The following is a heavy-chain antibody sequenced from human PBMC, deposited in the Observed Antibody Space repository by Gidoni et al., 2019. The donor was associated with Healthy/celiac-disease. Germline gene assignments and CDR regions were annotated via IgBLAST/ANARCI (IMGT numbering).Heavy chain of an antibody. CDR1: GFTVSSNY. J-gene: IGHJ6*03. CDR2: FYSGGST. V-gene: IGHV3-53*01. Sequence: EVQLVESGGGLIQPGGSLRLSCAASGFTVSSNYMSWVRQAPGKGLEWFSVFYSGGSTYSAASVKGRFTISIDNSKNTLYLQMISLRAEDTAVYYCARGRSYGYYYYYYMDVWGKGTTVTVSS. CDR3: ARGRSYGYYYYYYMDV. D-gene: IGHD5-18*01.